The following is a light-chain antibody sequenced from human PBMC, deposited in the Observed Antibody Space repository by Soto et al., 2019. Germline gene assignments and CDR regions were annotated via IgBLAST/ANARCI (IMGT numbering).Light chain of an antibody. CDR3: QQSYGTAYI. V-gene: IGKV1-39*01. J-gene: IGKJ3*01. Sequence: DIQMTQSPSSLSASVGARVTITCRASQSISSYLNWYQQKPGKAPKLLIYAASSLQSVVPSRFSGSGSGTDFTLTISGLEPEDFEIYCYQQSYGTAYIFCHGTNLDIK. CDR1: QSISSY. CDR2: AAS.